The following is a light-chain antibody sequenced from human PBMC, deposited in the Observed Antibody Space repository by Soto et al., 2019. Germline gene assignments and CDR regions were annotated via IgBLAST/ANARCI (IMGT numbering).Light chain of an antibody. CDR3: ISYIPSTTTHWV. J-gene: IGLJ3*02. CDR2: EVY. Sequence: QSVLTQPASVSGSPGQSITISCTGTNSDVGGYDRVSWYQHHPGKAPKLLIFEVYNRPSEISDRFSGSKSGDTASLTISGLQAEDEADYYCISYIPSTTTHWVFGGGTKLTVL. V-gene: IGLV2-14*01. CDR1: NSDVGGYDR.